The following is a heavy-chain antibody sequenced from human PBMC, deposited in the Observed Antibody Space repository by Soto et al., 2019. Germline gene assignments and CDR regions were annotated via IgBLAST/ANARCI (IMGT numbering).Heavy chain of an antibody. CDR2: ISTSNGHT. CDR3: ARDIVGATTVYFDS. J-gene: IGHJ4*02. Sequence: ASVKVSCKASGYTFTTHGISWVRQAPGQGLEWMGWISTSNGHTSYVRKFHGRVSLTTDTSSNTAYMDLTSLRSDDTAVYYCARDIVGATTVYFDSWGQGTLVTVSS. CDR1: GYTFTTHG. D-gene: IGHD1-26*01. V-gene: IGHV1-18*04.